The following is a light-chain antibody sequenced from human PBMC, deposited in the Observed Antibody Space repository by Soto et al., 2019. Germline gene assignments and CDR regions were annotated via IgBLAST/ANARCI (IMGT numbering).Light chain of an antibody. Sequence: QSALTQSPSACGSPGQSGTMSCTGTSSDVGSHKYVSWYQHHPGKAPKLMIYDVSKRPSGVLDRFSGSKSGNTASLTTSGLQSEDEADYYCCSFAGNYIYVFGTGTKLTVL. CDR2: DVS. V-gene: IGLV2-11*01. J-gene: IGLJ1*01. CDR3: CSFAGNYIYV. CDR1: SSDVGSHKY.